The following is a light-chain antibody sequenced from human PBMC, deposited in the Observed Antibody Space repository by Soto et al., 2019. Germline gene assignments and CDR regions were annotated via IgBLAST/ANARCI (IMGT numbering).Light chain of an antibody. CDR1: QGISSW. V-gene: IGKV1D-16*01. Sequence: IQLTQSPYTLPASVGERVTLTGLASQGISSWLAWYQRKPEKAPKSLIYGASSLQSGVPSRFSGSASGTDFTLTISSLQPEDFATYYCQQSLTVPITFGHGTRLEI. J-gene: IGKJ5*01. CDR3: QQSLTVPIT. CDR2: GAS.